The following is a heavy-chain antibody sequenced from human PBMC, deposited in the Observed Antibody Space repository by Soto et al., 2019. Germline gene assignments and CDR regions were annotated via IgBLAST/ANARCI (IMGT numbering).Heavy chain of an antibody. D-gene: IGHD2-15*01. V-gene: IGHV1-3*04. Sequence: QVQLVQSGAEVKKLGASVRVSCKASGYIFTDYAIHWVRQAPGQRLEWMGWINTGTDNTKYSQTFQGRVTFTRDTSANTAYMELSSLRSEDTAVYYCARDRSMVVTDRGQGTLVTVSS. CDR1: GYIFTDYA. CDR2: INTGTDNT. CDR3: ARDRSMVVTD. J-gene: IGHJ4*02.